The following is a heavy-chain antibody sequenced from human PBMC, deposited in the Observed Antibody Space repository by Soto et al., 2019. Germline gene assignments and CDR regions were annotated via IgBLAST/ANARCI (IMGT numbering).Heavy chain of an antibody. D-gene: IGHD6-13*01. J-gene: IGHJ4*02. CDR3: ARSQPNIAAAGTQAIDY. CDR2: IWYDGSNK. Sequence: QVQLVESGGGVVQPGRSLRFSCAASGFTFSSYGMHWVRQAPGKGLEWVAVIWYDGSNKYYADSVKGRFTISRDNSKNTLYLKMNSLRDEDTAVYYCARSQPNIAAAGTQAIDYWGQGTLVTVSS. V-gene: IGHV3-33*01. CDR1: GFTFSSYG.